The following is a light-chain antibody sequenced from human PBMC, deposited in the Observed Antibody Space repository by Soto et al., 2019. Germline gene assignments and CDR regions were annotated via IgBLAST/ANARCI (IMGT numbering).Light chain of an antibody. CDR3: SSYTSTSTRV. CDR2: EVT. CDR1: TNDIGAFNY. Sequence: QSALTQPASVSGSPGQSITISCTGTTNDIGAFNYVSWYQQHPGKAPKLILYEVTNRPSGVSNRFSGSKSGNTASLTISGLQAEDEAAYYCSSYTSTSTRVFGGGTKLTV. V-gene: IGLV2-14*01. J-gene: IGLJ2*01.